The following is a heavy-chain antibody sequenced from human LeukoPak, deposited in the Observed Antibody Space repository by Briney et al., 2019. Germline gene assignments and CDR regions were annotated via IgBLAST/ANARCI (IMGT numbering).Heavy chain of an antibody. J-gene: IGHJ3*02. Sequence: GESLKISCKGSGYSFTSYWIGWVRQMPGKGLEWMGIIYPGDSETKYSPSFQGQVTISADKSISTAYLQWSSLKASDTAMYYCARDARAAAVPDAFDIWGQGTMVTVSS. CDR3: ARDARAAAVPDAFDI. CDR1: GYSFTSYW. V-gene: IGHV5-51*01. D-gene: IGHD6-13*01. CDR2: IYPGDSET.